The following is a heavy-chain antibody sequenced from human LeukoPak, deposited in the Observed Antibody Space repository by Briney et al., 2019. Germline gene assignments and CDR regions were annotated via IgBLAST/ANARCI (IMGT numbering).Heavy chain of an antibody. CDR1: GYTITSYY. CDR2: INPSGGST. D-gene: IGHD2-2*01. Sequence: ASVKVSCKASGYTITSYYMHWVRQAPGQGLEWMGIINPSGGSTSYTQKFQGRVTMTRDTSTSTVYMELSSLRSEDTAVYYCAGDIREVVPAAMVVFWFDPWGQGTLVTVSS. J-gene: IGHJ5*02. CDR3: AGDIREVVPAAMVVFWFDP. V-gene: IGHV1-46*01.